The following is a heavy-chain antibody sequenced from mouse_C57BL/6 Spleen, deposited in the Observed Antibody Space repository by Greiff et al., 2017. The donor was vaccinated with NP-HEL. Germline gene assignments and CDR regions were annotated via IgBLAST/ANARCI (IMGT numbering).Heavy chain of an antibody. Sequence: VQLQQSGPELVKPGASVKISCKASGYSFTSYYIHWVKQRPGQGLEWIGWIYPGSGNTKYNEKFKGKATLTADTSSSTAYMQLSSLTSEDSAVYYCARNFPINGSRYYYAMDYWGQGTSVTVSS. CDR1: GYSFTSYY. CDR3: ARNFPINGSRYYYAMDY. V-gene: IGHV1-66*01. J-gene: IGHJ4*01. D-gene: IGHD1-1*01. CDR2: IYPGSGNT.